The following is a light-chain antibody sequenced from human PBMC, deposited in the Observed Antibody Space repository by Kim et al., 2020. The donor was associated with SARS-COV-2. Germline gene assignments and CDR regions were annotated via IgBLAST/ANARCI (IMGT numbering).Light chain of an antibody. CDR2: YDS. V-gene: IGLV3-21*04. J-gene: IGLJ3*02. CDR1: NIGSKS. CDR3: QVWDSSSDHPV. Sequence: SYELTQPPSVSVAPGKTARITCGGNNIGSKSVHWYQQKPGHAPVLVIYYDSDRPSGLPERFSGSNSGNTATLTISRVEAGDEADYYCQVWDSSSDHPVFG.